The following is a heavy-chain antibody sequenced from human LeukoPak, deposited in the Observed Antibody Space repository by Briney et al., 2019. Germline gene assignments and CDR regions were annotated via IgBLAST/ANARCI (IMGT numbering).Heavy chain of an antibody. V-gene: IGHV3-74*01. CDR3: ARDGFLGPVTAYLDY. CDR2: VKSDGSST. Sequence: GGSPRLFYAASGFTFSSYAMHRVRQAPGKGLVWVSRVKSDGSSTSYADSVKGRFTISRDNGRNTLYLQMNSLRAEDTAVYYCARDGFLGPVTAYLDYWGQGTPVTVSS. J-gene: IGHJ4*02. CDR1: GFTFSSYA. D-gene: IGHD2-21*02.